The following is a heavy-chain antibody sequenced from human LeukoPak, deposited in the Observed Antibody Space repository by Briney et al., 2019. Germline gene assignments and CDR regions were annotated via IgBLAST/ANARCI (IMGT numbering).Heavy chain of an antibody. V-gene: IGHV1-2*02. J-gene: IGHJ4*02. D-gene: IGHD3-3*01. CDR1: GYTFTGYY. Sequence: GASVKVSCKASGYTFTGYYMHWVRQAPGQGLEWMGWINPNRGGTNYAQKFQGRVTMTRDTSISTAYMELSRLRSDDTAVYYCAREDQRITIFGVVTDRGYWGQGTLVTVSS. CDR2: INPNRGGT. CDR3: AREDQRITIFGVVTDRGY.